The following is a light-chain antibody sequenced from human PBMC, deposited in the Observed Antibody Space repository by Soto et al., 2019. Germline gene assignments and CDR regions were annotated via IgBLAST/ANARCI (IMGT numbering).Light chain of an antibody. V-gene: IGLV1-40*01. J-gene: IGLJ3*02. CDR3: QSYDTSLSGWV. CDR1: SSNIGARYD. Sequence: QLVLTQPPSVSGAPGQRVTISCTGSSSNIGARYDVHWYQQLPGTAPKLLIYGTINRPSGVPDRFSGSKSGTSASLAITDLQAEDEADYYCQSYDTSLSGWVFGGGTKLTVL. CDR2: GTI.